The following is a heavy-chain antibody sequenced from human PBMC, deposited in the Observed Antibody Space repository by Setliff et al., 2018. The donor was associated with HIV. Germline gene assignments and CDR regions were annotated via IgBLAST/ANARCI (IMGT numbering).Heavy chain of an antibody. D-gene: IGHD3-22*01. V-gene: IGHV4-38-2*01. CDR1: AYSISSGYY. J-gene: IGHJ1*01. CDR2: IYHSGST. Sequence: KTSETLSLTCAVSAYSISSGYYWGWIRQPPGKGLEWIGSIYHSGSTYYNPSLMSRVTISVDTSKNQSSLKLRSVTAADTAVYYCARQWRDQYNSGVSTEYFQRWGLGTLVTVSS. CDR3: ARQWRDQYNSGVSTEYFQR.